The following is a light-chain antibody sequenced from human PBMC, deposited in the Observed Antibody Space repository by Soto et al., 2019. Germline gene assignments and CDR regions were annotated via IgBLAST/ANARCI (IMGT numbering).Light chain of an antibody. CDR2: DVS. Sequence: SLLTQPASVTGSPGQWITISYTGTSSDVGGYNYVSWYQQHPGKAPKLMIYDVSNRPSGVSNRFSGSKSGNTASLTISGLQAEDEADYYCSSYTSSSTLYVFGTGTKVT. V-gene: IGLV2-14*01. J-gene: IGLJ1*01. CDR1: SSDVGGYNY. CDR3: SSYTSSSTLYV.